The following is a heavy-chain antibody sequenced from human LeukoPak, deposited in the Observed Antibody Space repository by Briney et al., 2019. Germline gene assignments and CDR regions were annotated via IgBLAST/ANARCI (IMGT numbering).Heavy chain of an antibody. V-gene: IGHV1-24*01. CDR1: GYTLTELS. CDR2: FDPEDGET. J-gene: IGHJ6*02. Sequence: ASVKVSCKVSGYTLTELSMHWVRQAPGKGLEWMGGFDPEDGETIYAQKFQGRVTMTEDTSTDTAYMELSSLRSEDTAVYYCATAVTTFRGASYYYGMDVLGQGTTGTVSS. CDR3: ATAVTTFRGASYYYGMDV. D-gene: IGHD4-17*01.